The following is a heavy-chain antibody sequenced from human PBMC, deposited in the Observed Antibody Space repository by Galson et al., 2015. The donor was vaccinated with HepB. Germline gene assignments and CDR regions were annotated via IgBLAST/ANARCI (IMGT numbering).Heavy chain of an antibody. CDR3: ARDGATVTTFNINDY. Sequence: SVKVSCKASGYTFTSYGISWVRQAPGQGLEWMGWISAYNGNTNYAQKLQGRVTMTTDTSTSTAYMELRSLRSDDTAVYYCARDGATVTTFNINDYWGQGTLVTVSS. V-gene: IGHV1-18*01. CDR2: ISAYNGNT. D-gene: IGHD4-17*01. CDR1: GYTFTSYG. J-gene: IGHJ4*02.